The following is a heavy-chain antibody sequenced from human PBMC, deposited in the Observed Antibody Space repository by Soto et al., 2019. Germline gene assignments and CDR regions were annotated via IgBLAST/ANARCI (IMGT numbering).Heavy chain of an antibody. CDR2: ISSSSSYI. Sequence: GGALRLSCAASGFTFSSHGMHWVRQAPGKGLEWVSSISSSSSYIYYADSVKGRFTISRDNAKNSLYLQMNSLRAEDTAVYYCAKYAGAAVGKTTIDYWGQGTLVTVSS. CDR1: GFTFSSHG. V-gene: IGHV3-21*04. CDR3: AKYAGAAVGKTTIDY. J-gene: IGHJ4*02. D-gene: IGHD6-13*01.